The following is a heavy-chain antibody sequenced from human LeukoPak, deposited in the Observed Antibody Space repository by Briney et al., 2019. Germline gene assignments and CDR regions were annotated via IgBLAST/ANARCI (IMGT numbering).Heavy chain of an antibody. CDR3: ARRDSSGYYHDAFDI. J-gene: IGHJ3*02. Sequence: ASVKVSCKASGGTFSSYAISWVRQAPGQGLEWMGRIIPIFGTANYAQKFQGRVTITADESTSTAYMELSSLRSEDTAVNYCARRDSSGYYHDAFDIWGQGTMVTVSS. CDR1: GGTFSSYA. V-gene: IGHV1-69*13. D-gene: IGHD3-22*01. CDR2: IIPIFGTA.